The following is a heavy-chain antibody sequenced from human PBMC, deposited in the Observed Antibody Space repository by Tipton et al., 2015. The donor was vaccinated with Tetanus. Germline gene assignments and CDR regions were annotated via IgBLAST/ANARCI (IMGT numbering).Heavy chain of an antibody. V-gene: IGHV4-34*01. CDR2: INYDGST. CDR1: GGTFNNYF. CDR3: ARRLGPYTRDQIWHFDL. J-gene: IGHJ2*01. Sequence: TLSLTCAVYGGTFNNYFWTWIRQPPGKGLEWIGEINYDGSTNYSPSLKSRVTLSLDTTKKQVSLKLSSVTAADTAVYYCARRLGPYTRDQIWHFDLWGRGTQVTVSS. D-gene: IGHD5-24*01.